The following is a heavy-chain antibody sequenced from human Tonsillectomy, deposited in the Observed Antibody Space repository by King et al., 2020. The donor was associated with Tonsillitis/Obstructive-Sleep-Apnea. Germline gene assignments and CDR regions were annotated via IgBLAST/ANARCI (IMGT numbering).Heavy chain of an antibody. CDR3: AAVGGDYYDSTGFAPDYWYFDL. J-gene: IGHJ2*01. V-gene: IGHV1-58*02. D-gene: IGHD3-22*01. CDR1: GFTFTSSG. CDR2: IVVGSGNT. Sequence: QLVQSGPEVKKPGTSVKVSCKASGFTFTSSGMQWVRQARGQRLEWIGWIVVGSGNTNYAQKFQERVTITRDMSTSTAYMELSSLRSEDTAVYYCAAVGGDYYDSTGFAPDYWYFDLWGRGPPVTVSS.